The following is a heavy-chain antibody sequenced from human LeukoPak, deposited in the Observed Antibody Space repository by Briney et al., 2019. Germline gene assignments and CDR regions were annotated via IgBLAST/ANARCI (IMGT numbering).Heavy chain of an antibody. V-gene: IGHV3-53*01. D-gene: IGHD6-13*01. CDR2: IYSGGST. CDR3: ASVGLAAAGYYFDY. J-gene: IGHJ4*02. Sequence: GGSLRLSCAASGFTVSSNYMSGVRQAPGKGLEWVSVIYSGGSTYYADSVKGRFTISRDNSKNTLYLQMNSLRAEDTAVYYCASVGLAAAGYYFDYWGQGTLVTVSS. CDR1: GFTVSSNY.